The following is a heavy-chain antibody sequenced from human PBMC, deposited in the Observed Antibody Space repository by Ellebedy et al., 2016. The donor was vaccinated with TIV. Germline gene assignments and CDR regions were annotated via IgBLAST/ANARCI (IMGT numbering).Heavy chain of an antibody. D-gene: IGHD1-26*01. J-gene: IGHJ4*02. Sequence: GGSLRLSCAASGFPFSGYWMHWVRQAPGKGLEWVSVVTNDGTNKYYADSVRARFTISRDNSKNTLFLQMNSLRPEDTAVYYCAKDLKWALPEFWGQGTLVTVSS. CDR1: GFPFSGYW. V-gene: IGHV3-30*18. CDR3: AKDLKWALPEF. CDR2: VTNDGTNK.